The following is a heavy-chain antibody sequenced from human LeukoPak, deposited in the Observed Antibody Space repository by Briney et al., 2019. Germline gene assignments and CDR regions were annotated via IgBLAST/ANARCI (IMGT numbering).Heavy chain of an antibody. Sequence: GASVKVSCKASGYTFTGYYMHWVRQAPGQGLEWMGWINPNSGGTNYAQKFQGRVTITRDTSISTAYMELSRLRSDDTAVYYCASSGSAYCGGDCQSTFDYWGQGTLVTVSS. CDR3: ASSGSAYCGGDCQSTFDY. CDR1: GYTFTGYY. D-gene: IGHD2-21*02. V-gene: IGHV1-2*02. CDR2: INPNSGGT. J-gene: IGHJ4*02.